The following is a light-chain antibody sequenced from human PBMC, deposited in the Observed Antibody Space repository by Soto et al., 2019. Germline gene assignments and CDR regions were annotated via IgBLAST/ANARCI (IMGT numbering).Light chain of an antibody. V-gene: IGKV3-20*01. Sequence: EIVVTQSPCTMSLYPGERATLSCSARQRISSSSLAWYQQNPGPDPRLLVYGASSRSTCLPARFSCSGSGTDFTLNISRLEPADFAVYYCPQYGSSRFTFGTGTTVDI. J-gene: IGKJ3*01. CDR2: GAS. CDR1: QRISSSS. CDR3: PQYGSSRFT.